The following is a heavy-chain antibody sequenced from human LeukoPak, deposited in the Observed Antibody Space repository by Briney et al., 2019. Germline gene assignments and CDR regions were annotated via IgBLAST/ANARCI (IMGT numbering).Heavy chain of an antibody. CDR1: GGTFSSYA. Sequence: SVKVSCKASGGTFSSYAISWVRQAPGQGLEWMGGIIPILGTANYAQKFQGRVTITADESTSTAYMELSSLRSEDAAVYYCASFYPYGGYEDYWGQGTLVTVSS. D-gene: IGHD5-12*01. CDR3: ASFYPYGGYEDY. V-gene: IGHV1-69*13. CDR2: IIPILGTA. J-gene: IGHJ4*02.